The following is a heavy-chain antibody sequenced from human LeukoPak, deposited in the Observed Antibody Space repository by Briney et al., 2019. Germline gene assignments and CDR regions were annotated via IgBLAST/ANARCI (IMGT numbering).Heavy chain of an antibody. V-gene: IGHV1-8*01. CDR1: GYTFTSYD. Sequence: PLASVKVSCKASGYTFTSYDINWVRQAPGQGLEWMGWMNPNSGNTGYAQKFQGRVTMTRNTSISTAYMELSSLRSEDAAVYYCARERIAAGGSSDFDYWGQGTLVTVSS. CDR3: ARERIAAGGSSDFDY. D-gene: IGHD6-13*01. CDR2: MNPNSGNT. J-gene: IGHJ4*02.